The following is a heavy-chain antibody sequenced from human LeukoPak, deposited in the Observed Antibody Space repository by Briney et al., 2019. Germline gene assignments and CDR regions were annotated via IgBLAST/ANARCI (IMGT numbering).Heavy chain of an antibody. Sequence: GGSLRLSCAASGFTFSSYGMHWVRQAPGKGLEWVAVIWYDGSNKYYADSVKGRFTISRDNSKNTLYLQMNSLRAEDTAVYYCAKVQPLWFGELSASNWFDPWGQGTLVTVSS. V-gene: IGHV3-33*06. J-gene: IGHJ5*02. CDR3: AKVQPLWFGELSASNWFDP. D-gene: IGHD3-10*01. CDR1: GFTFSSYG. CDR2: IWYDGSNK.